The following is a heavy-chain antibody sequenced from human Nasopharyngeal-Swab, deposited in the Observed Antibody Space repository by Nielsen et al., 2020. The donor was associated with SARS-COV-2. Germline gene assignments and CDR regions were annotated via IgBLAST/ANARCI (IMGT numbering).Heavy chain of an antibody. V-gene: IGHV3-30*04. J-gene: IGHJ4*02. Sequence: GGSLRLSCAASGFTFSSYAMHWVRQAPGKGLEWVAVISYDGSNKYYADSVKGRFTISRDNSKNTLYLQMNSLRAEDTAVYYCASAYYDFWSGDEYYFDYWGQGTLVTVSS. CDR3: ASAYYDFWSGDEYYFDY. CDR1: GFTFSSYA. CDR2: ISYDGSNK. D-gene: IGHD3-3*01.